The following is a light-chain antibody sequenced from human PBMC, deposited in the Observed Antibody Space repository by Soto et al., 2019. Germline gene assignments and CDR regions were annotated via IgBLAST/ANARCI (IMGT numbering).Light chain of an antibody. V-gene: IGKV3-20*01. Sequence: VLTQSPATLSLSPGKRDTISCRASESVDFHLAWYQQKPGQAPRLLIYGASSRATGIPDRFSGSGSGTDFTLTISRLEPEDFAVYYCQQYGSSPTFGQGTRLEIK. CDR1: ESVDFH. CDR3: QQYGSSPT. CDR2: GAS. J-gene: IGKJ5*01.